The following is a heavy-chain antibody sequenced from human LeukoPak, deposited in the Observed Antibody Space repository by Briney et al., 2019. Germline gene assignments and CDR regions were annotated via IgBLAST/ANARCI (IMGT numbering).Heavy chain of an antibody. CDR2: LYSGGST. CDR3: AARDCSTTSCYGGLFDY. Sequence: PGGSLRLSCAASGLSVSSKYMNWVRQAPGKGLEWVSLLYSGGSTYYADSVESRLTIFRDSSKNTVYLQMNSPRAEDTAVYYCAARDCSTTSCYGGLFDYWGQGTLVTVSS. D-gene: IGHD2-2*01. J-gene: IGHJ4*02. CDR1: GLSVSSKY. V-gene: IGHV3-53*01.